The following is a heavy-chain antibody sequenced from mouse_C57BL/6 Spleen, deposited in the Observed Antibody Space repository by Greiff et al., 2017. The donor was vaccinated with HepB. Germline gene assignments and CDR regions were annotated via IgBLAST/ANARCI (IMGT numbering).Heavy chain of an antibody. CDR2: ISDGGSYT. J-gene: IGHJ1*03. CDR3: ARDPPYGSSYGKYFDV. CDR1: GFTFSSYA. Sequence: EVMLVESGGGLVKPGGSLKLSCAASGFTFSSYAMSWVRQTPEKRLEWVATISDGGSYTYYPDNVKGRFTISRDNAKNNLYLQMSHLKSEDTAMYYCARDPPYGSSYGKYFDVWGTGTTVTVSS. V-gene: IGHV5-4*01. D-gene: IGHD1-1*01.